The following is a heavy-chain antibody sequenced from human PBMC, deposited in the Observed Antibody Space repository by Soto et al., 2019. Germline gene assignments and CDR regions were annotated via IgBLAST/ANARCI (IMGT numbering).Heavy chain of an antibody. CDR1: GGTFSSYA. CDR2: IIPIFGTA. Sequence: QVQLVQSGAEVKKPGSSVKVSCKASGGTFSSYAISWVRQAPGQGLEWMGGIIPIFGTANYAQKFQGRVTITADESTSTDYMEWSRLRSEGTAVYCCARVDSYGRFWDYYCVYWGQGTLVTVSS. J-gene: IGHJ4*02. CDR3: ARVDSYGRFWDYYCVY. V-gene: IGHV1-69*01. D-gene: IGHD5-18*01.